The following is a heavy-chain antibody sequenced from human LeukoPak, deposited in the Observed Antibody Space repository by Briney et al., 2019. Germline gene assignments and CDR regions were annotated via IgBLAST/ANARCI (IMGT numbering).Heavy chain of an antibody. V-gene: IGHV1-8*03. CDR1: GYTFTSYD. J-gene: IGHJ6*03. Sequence: ASVKVSCKASGYTFTSYDINWVRQATGQGLEWMGWMNPNSGNTGYAQKFQGRVTITRNTSISTAYMELSSLRSEDTAVYYCARGRSSGWYYYYYCMDVWGKGTTVTVSS. CDR3: ARGRSSGWYYYYYCMDV. D-gene: IGHD6-19*01. CDR2: MNPNSGNT.